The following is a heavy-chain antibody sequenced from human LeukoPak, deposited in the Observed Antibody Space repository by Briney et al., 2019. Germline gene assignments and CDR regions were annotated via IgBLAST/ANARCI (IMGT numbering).Heavy chain of an antibody. CDR3: AKDERWYYYDSSGPTYYFDY. CDR2: IWYDGSNK. V-gene: IGHV3-33*06. D-gene: IGHD3-22*01. CDR1: GFTFSSYA. Sequence: GGSLRLSCAASGFTFSSYAMSWVRQAPGKGLEWVAVIWYDGSNKYYANSVKGRFTISRDNSKNTLYLQMNSLRAEDTAVYYCAKDERWYYYDSSGPTYYFDYWGQGTLVTVSS. J-gene: IGHJ4*02.